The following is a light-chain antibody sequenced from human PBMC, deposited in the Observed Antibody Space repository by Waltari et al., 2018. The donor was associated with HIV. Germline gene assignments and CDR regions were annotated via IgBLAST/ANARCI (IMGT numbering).Light chain of an antibody. V-gene: IGKV2-28*01. CDR3: MQALQTLRT. Sequence: EIVMTQSPLSLPVTPGEPASISCTSSQTLLHYNGYNYLDWYVLKPGQSPQLLIFLVSNRASGVPDRFSGSGSGTNFTLRITRVEAEDVGVYYCMQALQTLRTFGQGTKVEIK. J-gene: IGKJ1*01. CDR1: QTLLHYNGYNY. CDR2: LVS.